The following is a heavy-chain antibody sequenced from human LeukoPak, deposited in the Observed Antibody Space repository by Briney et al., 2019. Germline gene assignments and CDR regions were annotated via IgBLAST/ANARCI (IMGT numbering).Heavy chain of an antibody. CDR3: ARGPTHYYYYGMDV. V-gene: IGHV3-21*01. CDR1: GFTFSSYS. J-gene: IGHJ6*02. Sequence: KPGGSLRLSCAASGFTFSSYSMNWVRQAPGKGLEWVSSISSSSSYIYYADSVKGRFTIFRDNAKNSLYLQMNSLRAEDTAVYYCARGPTHYYYYGMDVWGQGTTVTVSS. CDR2: ISSSSSYI.